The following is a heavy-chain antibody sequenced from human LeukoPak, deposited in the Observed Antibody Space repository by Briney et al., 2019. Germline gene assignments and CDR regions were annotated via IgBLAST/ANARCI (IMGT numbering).Heavy chain of an antibody. V-gene: IGHV3-30*04. CDR1: GFIFNTSA. J-gene: IGHJ4*02. CDR2: ISYHGKNK. Sequence: PGRSLRLSCGASGFIFNTSAMHWVRQAPGKGLEWVAVISYHGKNKYYAESVRGRFTISRDNSKNTLFLQMNSLSTEDTAVYYCARDFDYWGQGTLATVSS. CDR3: ARDFDY.